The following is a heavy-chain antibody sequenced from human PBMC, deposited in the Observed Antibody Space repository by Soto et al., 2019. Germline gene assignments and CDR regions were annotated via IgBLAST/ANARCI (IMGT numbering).Heavy chain of an antibody. CDR2: IYPGDSDT. CDR1: GYSFTSYW. CDR3: VGTFGVVTRPYYYYGMDV. Sequence: GESLKISCKGSGYSFTSYWIGWVRQMPGKGLEWMGIIYPGDSDTRYSPSFQGQVTISADKSISTAYLQWSSLKASDTDMYYCVGTFGVVTRPYYYYGMDVWGQGTTVTVSS. V-gene: IGHV5-51*01. J-gene: IGHJ6*02. D-gene: IGHD3-3*01.